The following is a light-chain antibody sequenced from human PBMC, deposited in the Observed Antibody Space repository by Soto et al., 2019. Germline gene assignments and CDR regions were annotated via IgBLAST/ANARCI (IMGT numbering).Light chain of an antibody. CDR1: QYVGNY. V-gene: IGKV1-33*01. CDR3: QQYDNIILS. J-gene: IGKJ4*01. CDR2: GAS. Sequence: IRLTQSPTSLIASVGDRVTITCQASQYVGNYLNWYQQKPGEPPRLLISGASNLEPGVPARSSGSGSGADFTFIISDLQPEDVATYFCQQYDNIILSFGGGTKVEI.